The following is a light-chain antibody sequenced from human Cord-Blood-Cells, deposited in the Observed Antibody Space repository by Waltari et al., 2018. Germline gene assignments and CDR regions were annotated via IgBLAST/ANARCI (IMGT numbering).Light chain of an antibody. CDR2: DVS. CDR3: SSYTSSITYV. J-gene: IGLJ1*01. V-gene: IGLV2-14*01. Sequence: QSALTQPASVSGSPGQSITISCIGTSSDVGGYNYVSWYQQHPGKAPKLMIYDVSKRPSGVSNRFSGSKSGNTASLTISGLQAEDEADYYCSSYTSSITYVFGTGTKVTVL. CDR1: SSDVGGYNY.